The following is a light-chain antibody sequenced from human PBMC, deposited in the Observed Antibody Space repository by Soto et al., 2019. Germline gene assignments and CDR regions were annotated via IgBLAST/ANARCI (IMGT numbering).Light chain of an antibody. CDR1: SSVVGGYNY. V-gene: IGLV2-11*01. Sequence: QSALTQPRSVSGSPGQSLTISCTGTSSVVGGYNYVSWYQQYPGKVPKLMIYDVTKRPSGVPDRFSGSKSGNTASLTISGLQAEYEADYYCCSHAGSYTYVFGTGTKVTVL. J-gene: IGLJ1*01. CDR2: DVT. CDR3: CSHAGSYTYV.